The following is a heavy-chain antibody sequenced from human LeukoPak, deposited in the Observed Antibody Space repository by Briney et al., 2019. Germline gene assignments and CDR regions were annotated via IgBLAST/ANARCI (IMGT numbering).Heavy chain of an antibody. CDR3: ARDGLVHNEEPPDY. Sequence: PGGSLRLSCAASGFTFSSYWMSRVRQAPGKGLEWVANIKQDGSEKYYVDSVKGRFTISRDNAKNSLYLQMNSLRAEDTAVYYCARDGLVHNEEPPDYWGQGTLVTVSS. D-gene: IGHD1-26*01. CDR1: GFTFSSYW. V-gene: IGHV3-7*03. J-gene: IGHJ4*02. CDR2: IKQDGSEK.